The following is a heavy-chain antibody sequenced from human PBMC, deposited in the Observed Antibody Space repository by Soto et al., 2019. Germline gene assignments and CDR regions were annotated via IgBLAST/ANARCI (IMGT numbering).Heavy chain of an antibody. CDR1: GYTFFSFW. Sequence: LAESLKISCHGSGYTFFSFWIVWLRQVPGKGLEWVGRIDPGDSSATYSPTFQGHVTISADRSTRSAYLQWRRLRASDNAIYFCARRYCSRADCYSDSWGQGSLVTISS. D-gene: IGHD2-2*01. CDR2: IDPGDSSA. V-gene: IGHV5-10-1*01. J-gene: IGHJ4*02. CDR3: ARRYCSRADCYSDS.